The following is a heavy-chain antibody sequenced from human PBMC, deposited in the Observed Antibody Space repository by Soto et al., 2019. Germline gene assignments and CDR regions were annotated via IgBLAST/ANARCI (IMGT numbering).Heavy chain of an antibody. CDR1: GGTFSSYA. D-gene: IGHD4-4*01. V-gene: IGHV1-69*13. Sequence: GASVKVSCKASGGTFSSYAISWVRQAPGQGLEWMGGIIPIFGTANYAQKFQGRVTMTAEESTSTAYMELSSLRSEDTAVYYCARVFTVTTGGWFDPWGQGTLVTVSS. CDR3: ARVFTVTTGGWFDP. CDR2: IIPIFGTA. J-gene: IGHJ5*02.